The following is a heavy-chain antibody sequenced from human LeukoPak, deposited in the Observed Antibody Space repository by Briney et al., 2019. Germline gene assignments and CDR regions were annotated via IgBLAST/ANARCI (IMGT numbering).Heavy chain of an antibody. V-gene: IGHV1-3*01. CDR3: ARDDILTGYYPDYYYYGMDV. CDR1: GYTFSDYA. Sequence: GASVKVSCKASGYTFSDYAMHWVRQAPGQRLEWMGWINAGNGNTKYSQKFQGRVTITRDTSASTAYMELSSLRSEDTAVYYCARDDILTGYYPDYYYYGMDVWGQGTTVTVSS. CDR2: INAGNGNT. J-gene: IGHJ6*02. D-gene: IGHD3-9*01.